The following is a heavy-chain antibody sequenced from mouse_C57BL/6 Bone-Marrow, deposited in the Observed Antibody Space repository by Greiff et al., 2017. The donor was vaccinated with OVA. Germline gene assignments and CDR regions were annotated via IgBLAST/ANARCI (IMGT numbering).Heavy chain of an antibody. Sequence: VQLQQSGPELVKPGASVKMSCKASGYTFTDYNMHWVKQSPGKSLEWIGYINPNNGGTSYNQKFKGKATLTVNKSSSTAYMELRSLTSEDSAVYYCARDIYYDYDGRHAMDYWGQGTSVTVSS. V-gene: IGHV1-22*01. D-gene: IGHD2-4*01. CDR3: ARDIYYDYDGRHAMDY. CDR1: GYTFTDYN. J-gene: IGHJ4*01. CDR2: INPNNGGT.